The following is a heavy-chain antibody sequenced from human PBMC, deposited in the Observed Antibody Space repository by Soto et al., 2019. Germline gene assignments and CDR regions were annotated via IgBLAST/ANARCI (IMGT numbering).Heavy chain of an antibody. J-gene: IGHJ4*02. Sequence: PGESLKISCKGSGYSFTSYWIGWVRQMPGKGLEWMGIIYPGDSDTRYSPSFQGQVTISADKSISTAYLQWSSLKASDTAMYYCARLGRTLSTAKYSFDYWGQGNLVTVSS. D-gene: IGHD2-2*01. CDR3: ARLGRTLSTAKYSFDY. V-gene: IGHV5-51*01. CDR2: IYPGDSDT. CDR1: GYSFTSYW.